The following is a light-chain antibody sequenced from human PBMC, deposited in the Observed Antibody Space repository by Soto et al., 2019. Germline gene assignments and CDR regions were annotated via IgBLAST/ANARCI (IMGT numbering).Light chain of an antibody. CDR2: DVT. V-gene: IGLV2-8*01. CDR3: SAHGGTNPYV. Sequence: QSVLTQPPSASGSPGQSVAISCTGTASDIGGYTFVSWYQQHPGKAPKLLIYDVTKRPSGVPDRFSGSKSGNTASLTVSGLQAEDEADYYCSAHGGTNPYVFGTGTKVTVL. CDR1: ASDIGGYTF. J-gene: IGLJ1*01.